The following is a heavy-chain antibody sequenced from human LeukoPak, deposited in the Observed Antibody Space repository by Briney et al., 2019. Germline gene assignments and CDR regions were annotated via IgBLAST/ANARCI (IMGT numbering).Heavy chain of an antibody. V-gene: IGHV3-9*01. CDR1: GFNFDDYA. CDR2: ISRNSGSI. Sequence: GGSLRLSCAASGFNFDDYAMHWVRQVPGKGLEWVSGISRNSGSIGYAGYVKGRFTISRDNAKNSLYLQMDSLRTEDSALYYCTNGSPYHTGLDVWGQGTSVTVS. J-gene: IGHJ6*02. D-gene: IGHD1-26*01. CDR3: TNGSPYHTGLDV.